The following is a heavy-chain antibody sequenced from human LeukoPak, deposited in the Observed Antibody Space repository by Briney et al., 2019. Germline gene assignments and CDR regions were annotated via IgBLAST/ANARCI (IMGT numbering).Heavy chain of an antibody. V-gene: IGHV1-8*01. J-gene: IGHJ3*02. CDR3: ARGRTPVLRYFGGERNAFDI. CDR2: MNPNSGNT. CDR1: GYTFTSHD. D-gene: IGHD3-9*01. Sequence: ASVKVSCKASGYTFTSHDINWVRQATGQGLEWMGWMNPNSGNTGYAQKFQGRVTMTRNTSISTAYMELSSLRSEDTAVYYCARGRTPVLRYFGGERNAFDIWGQGTMVTVSS.